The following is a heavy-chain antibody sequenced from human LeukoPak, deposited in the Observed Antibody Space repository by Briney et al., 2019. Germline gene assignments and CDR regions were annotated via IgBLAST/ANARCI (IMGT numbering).Heavy chain of an antibody. J-gene: IGHJ6*03. CDR3: ARDNRSHYKGYYYYYMDV. CDR2: INPSGGST. D-gene: IGHD1-14*01. CDR1: GYTFTSYY. V-gene: IGHV1-46*01. Sequence: ASVKVSCKASGYTFTSYYMHWVRQAPGQGLEWMGIINPSGGSTSYAQKFQGRVTMTRDMSTSTVYMELSSLRSEDTAVYYCARDNRSHYKGYYYYYMDVWGKGTTVTVSS.